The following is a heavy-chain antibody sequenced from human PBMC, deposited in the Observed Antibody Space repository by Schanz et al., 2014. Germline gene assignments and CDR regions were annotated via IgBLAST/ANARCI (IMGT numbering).Heavy chain of an antibody. V-gene: IGHV1-18*01. Sequence: QVQLVQSGAEVKKPGASVRVSCKASGYAFTTYGISWVRQAPGQGPEFMGWISTFRNEDTNSAQRFQGRLTMTTDTSTSTADMELRSLRSDDTAVYYCARDRRRYCSTASCLNDNWFDPWGEGTMVTVSS. D-gene: IGHD2-2*01. CDR2: ISTFRNEDT. CDR3: ARDRRRYCSTASCLNDNWFDP. CDR1: GYAFTTYG. J-gene: IGHJ5*02.